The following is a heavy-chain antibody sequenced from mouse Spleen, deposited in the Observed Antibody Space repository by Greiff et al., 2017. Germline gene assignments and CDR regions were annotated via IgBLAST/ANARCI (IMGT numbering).Heavy chain of an antibody. V-gene: IGHV2-6-7*01. CDR1: GFSLTGYG. CDR3: ATYGNLYYYAMDY. D-gene: IGHD2-1*01. J-gene: IGHJ4*01. CDR2: IWGDGST. Sequence: VKLMESGPGLVAPSQSLSITCTVSGFSLTGYGVNWVRQPPGKGLEWLGMIWGDGSTDYNSALKSRLSISKDNSKSQVFLKMYSLQTDDTARYYCATYGNLYYYAMDYWGQGTSVTVSS.